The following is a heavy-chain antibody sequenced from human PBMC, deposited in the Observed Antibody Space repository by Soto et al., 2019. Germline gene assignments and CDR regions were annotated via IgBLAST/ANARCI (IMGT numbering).Heavy chain of an antibody. CDR1: GFTFSSYE. Sequence: GGSLRLSCAASGFTFSSYEMNWVRQAPGKGLEWVSYISSSGSTIYYADSVKGRSTISRDNAKNSLYLQMNSLRAEDTAVYYCARLKSSLYYDILTGPMDVWGQGTTVTVSS. CDR2: ISSSGSTI. J-gene: IGHJ6*02. CDR3: ARLKSSLYYDILTGPMDV. V-gene: IGHV3-48*03. D-gene: IGHD3-9*01.